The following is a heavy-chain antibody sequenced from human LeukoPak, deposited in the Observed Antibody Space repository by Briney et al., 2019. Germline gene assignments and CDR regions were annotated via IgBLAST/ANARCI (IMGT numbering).Heavy chain of an antibody. CDR3: ARGGTGVSRDY. V-gene: IGHV3-7*01. CDR1: GFTFTDHW. Sequence: GGSLRLSCAASGFTFTDHWMSRARQAPGKGLEWVANINEDGSEKYYVDSVKGRFTISRDNAKKSLYQQMNSLRAEDTAVYYCARGGTGVSRDYWGQGTLVTVAS. D-gene: IGHD3/OR15-3a*01. J-gene: IGHJ4*02. CDR2: INEDGSEK.